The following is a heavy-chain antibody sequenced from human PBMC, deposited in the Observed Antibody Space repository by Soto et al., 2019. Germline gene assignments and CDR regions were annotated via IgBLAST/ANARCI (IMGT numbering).Heavy chain of an antibody. CDR2: IYYSGST. CDR3: ASHYGDYEAFDY. J-gene: IGHJ4*02. CDR1: GGSISSSSYY. Sequence: PSETLSLTCTVSGGSISSSSYYWGWIRQPPGKGLEWIGSIYYSGSTYYNPSLKSRVTISVDTSKNQFSLKLSSVTAADTAVYYCASHYGDYEAFDYWGQGTLVTVSS. D-gene: IGHD4-17*01. V-gene: IGHV4-39*01.